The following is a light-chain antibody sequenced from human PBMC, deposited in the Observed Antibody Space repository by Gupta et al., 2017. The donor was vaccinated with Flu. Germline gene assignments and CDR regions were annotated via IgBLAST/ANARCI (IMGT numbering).Light chain of an antibody. CDR3: QQYGNSPQT. J-gene: IGKJ1*01. Sequence: ERATLSCRASQSVSSNYLAGYQQKPGQAPRLLIYGASTRASDIPDRFSGSGSGTDFTLTISRLEPDDSAVYCCQQYGNSPQTFGQGTKVEIK. V-gene: IGKV3-20*01. CDR2: GAS. CDR1: QSVSSNY.